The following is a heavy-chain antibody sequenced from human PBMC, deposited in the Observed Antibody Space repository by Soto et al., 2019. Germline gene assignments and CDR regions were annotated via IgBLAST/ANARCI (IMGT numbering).Heavy chain of an antibody. CDR3: ARKMGSGYDKKRDYYYYYGMDV. J-gene: IGHJ6*02. Sequence: SVKVSCKASGGTFSSYAISWVRQAPGQGLEWMGEIIPIFGTANYAQKFQGRVTITADESTSTAYMELSSLRSEDTAVYYCARKMGSGYDKKRDYYYYYGMDVWGQGTTVTVSS. V-gene: IGHV1-69*13. CDR1: GGTFSSYA. CDR2: IIPIFGTA. D-gene: IGHD5-12*01.